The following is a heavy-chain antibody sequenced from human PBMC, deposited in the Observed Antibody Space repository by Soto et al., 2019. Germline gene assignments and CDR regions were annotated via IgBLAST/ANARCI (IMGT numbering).Heavy chain of an antibody. CDR3: AHSRSYDSSGQYPNRFDP. CDR1: GFSLSTSGVG. Sequence: QITLKESGPTLVKPTQTLTLTCTFSGFSLSTSGVGVGWIRQPPGKALEWLALIYCNDDKRYSPSLKSRLTITKDTSKHQVVLTMTNMDPVDTATYYCAHSRSYDSSGQYPNRFDPWGQGTLVTVSS. D-gene: IGHD3-22*01. V-gene: IGHV2-5*01. J-gene: IGHJ5*02. CDR2: IYCNDDK.